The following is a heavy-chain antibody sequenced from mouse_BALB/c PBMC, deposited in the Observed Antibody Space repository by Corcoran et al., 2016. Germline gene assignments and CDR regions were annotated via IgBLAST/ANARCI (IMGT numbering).Heavy chain of an antibody. CDR3: GASTTAYFDY. Sequence: EVQMQQSRPELVTPGASIKICCKAFGYSFTGYTINWVNQSHGKNLEWIGLINPYNGGTSYNQKFKGRATLTVDKSSSTAYMELLSLTSEDAAVYYCGASTTAYFDYWGQGTTLTVSS. J-gene: IGHJ2*01. CDR1: GYSFTGYT. V-gene: IGHV1-18*01. CDR2: INPYNGGT. D-gene: IGHD1-2*01.